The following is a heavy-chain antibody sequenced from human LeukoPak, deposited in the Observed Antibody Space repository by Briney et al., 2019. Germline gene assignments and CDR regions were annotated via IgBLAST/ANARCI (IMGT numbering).Heavy chain of an antibody. D-gene: IGHD2-21*02. J-gene: IGHJ5*02. V-gene: IGHV4-39*07. CDR3: ARVCGGDCYPPGGLDP. CDR1: GGSISSSRYY. CDR2: LYYSGNT. Sequence: PSETLSLTCTVSGGSISSSRYYGGWIRQPPGKGLEWIGSLYYSGNTYYNPSLKSRVTISVDTSKNQFSLKLISVTAADTAVYYCARVCGGDCYPPGGLDPWGQGTLVTVSS.